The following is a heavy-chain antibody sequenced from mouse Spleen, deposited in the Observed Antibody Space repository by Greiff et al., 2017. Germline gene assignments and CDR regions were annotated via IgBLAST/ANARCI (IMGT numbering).Heavy chain of an antibody. CDR3: ARQLGQGGYYFDY. J-gene: IGHJ2*01. D-gene: IGHD4-1*02. CDR2: IWSGGST. V-gene: IGHV2-4*02. CDR1: GFSLTSYG. Sequence: VKVVESGPGLVQPSQSLSITCTVSGFSLTSYGVHWVRQPPGKGLEWLGVIWSGGSTDYNAAFISRLSISKDNSKSQVFFKMNSLQADDTAIYYCARQLGQGGYYFDYWGQGTTLTVSS.